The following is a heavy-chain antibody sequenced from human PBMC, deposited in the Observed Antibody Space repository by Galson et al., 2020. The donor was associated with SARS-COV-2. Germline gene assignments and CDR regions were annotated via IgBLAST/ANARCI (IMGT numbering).Heavy chain of an antibody. CDR2: IYYSGST. CDR1: GGSISSGGYY. D-gene: IGHD3-10*01. J-gene: IGHJ4*02. Sequence: SETLSLTCTVSGGSISSGGYYWSWIRQHPGKGLEWIGYIYYSGSTYYNPSLKSRVTISVDTSKNQFSLKLSSVTAADTAVYYCARVTPPPGTYYYNSGAGVNAYYFDYWGQGTLVTVSS. V-gene: IGHV4-31*03. CDR3: ARVTPPPGTYYYNSGAGVNAYYFDY.